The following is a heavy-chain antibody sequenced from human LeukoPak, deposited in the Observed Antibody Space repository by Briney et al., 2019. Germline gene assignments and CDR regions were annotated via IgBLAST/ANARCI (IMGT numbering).Heavy chain of an antibody. CDR1: GYTFTAYY. V-gene: IGHV1-2*02. CDR3: ARARVPIAVAGLYYFDY. D-gene: IGHD6-19*01. CDR2: IKPDSGSS. J-gene: IGHJ4*02. Sequence: ASVKVSCKASGYTFTAYYIHWLRPAPGQGPDWMGWIKPDSGSSHYAQKFQGRVTMTRDTSSNSAYMDLTRLKSDDTAVYYCARARVPIAVAGLYYFDYWGQGALVTVSS.